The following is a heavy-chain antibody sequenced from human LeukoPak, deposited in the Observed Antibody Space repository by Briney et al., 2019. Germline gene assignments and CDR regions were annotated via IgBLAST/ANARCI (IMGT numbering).Heavy chain of an antibody. V-gene: IGHV3-21*01. Sequence: GGSLRLSCTASGFTFSSYSLNWVRQAPGKGLEWVSSVSTGSNYIYYADSVKGRFTISRDNDKNSLYLQMNSLRVEDTAVYYCAKDHSGGLDYWGQGTLVTVSS. J-gene: IGHJ4*02. CDR3: AKDHSGGLDY. CDR2: VSTGSNYI. D-gene: IGHD4-23*01. CDR1: GFTFSSYS.